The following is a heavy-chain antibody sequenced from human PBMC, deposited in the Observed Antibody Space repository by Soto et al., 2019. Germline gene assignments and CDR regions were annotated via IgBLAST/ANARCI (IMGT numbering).Heavy chain of an antibody. J-gene: IGHJ4*02. Sequence: SGFTVSSNYMSWVRQAPGKGLEWVSVIYTTGTTYYADSVKGRFTISRDNSKNTLYLQMNSLKTEDTAVYYCTTDAEGGPAHWGQGTLVTVSS. V-gene: IGHV3-66*01. CDR2: IYTTGTT. CDR3: TTDAEGGPAH. CDR1: GFTVSSNY. D-gene: IGHD2-15*01.